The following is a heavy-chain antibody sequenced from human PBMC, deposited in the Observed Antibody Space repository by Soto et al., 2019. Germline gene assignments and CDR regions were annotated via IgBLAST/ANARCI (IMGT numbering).Heavy chain of an antibody. CDR2: IIPIFGTA. D-gene: IGHD2-15*01. J-gene: IGHJ4*02. Sequence: SVKVSCKASGGTFSSYAISWVRQAPGQGLEWMGGIIPIFGTANYAQKFQGRVTITADESTSTAYMELSSLRSEDTAVYYCARKGCSGGSCYWWYFDYWGQGTLVTVSS. CDR3: ARKGCSGGSCYWWYFDY. CDR1: GGTFSSYA. V-gene: IGHV1-69*13.